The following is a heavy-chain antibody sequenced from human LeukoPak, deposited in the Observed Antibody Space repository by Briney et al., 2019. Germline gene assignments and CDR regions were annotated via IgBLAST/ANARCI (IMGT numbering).Heavy chain of an antibody. Sequence: GESLKTSCKGSAYSLTSYWIGWVRQMPGKGLGWVGIIYPGDSDTRYSPSFQGQVTISADKSISTAYLPWSSLKASDIAMYYCARYWPYYDTCRTEYYFDYWGQGTLVTVSS. J-gene: IGHJ4*02. V-gene: IGHV5-51*01. D-gene: IGHD3-22*01. CDR2: IYPGDSDT. CDR3: ARYWPYYDTCRTEYYFDY. CDR1: AYSLTSYW.